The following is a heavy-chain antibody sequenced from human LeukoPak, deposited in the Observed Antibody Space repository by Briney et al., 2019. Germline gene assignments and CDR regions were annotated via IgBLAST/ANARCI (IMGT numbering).Heavy chain of an antibody. V-gene: IGHV1-18*01. CDR2: ISAYNGNT. Sequence: ASVKVSCKASGYTFTSYDINWVRQATGQGLEWMGWISAYNGNTNYAQKLQGRVTMTTDTSTSTAYMELRSLRSDDTAVYYCARVSSSGWYSGYWGQGTLVTVSS. J-gene: IGHJ4*02. D-gene: IGHD6-19*01. CDR1: GYTFTSYD. CDR3: ARVSSSGWYSGY.